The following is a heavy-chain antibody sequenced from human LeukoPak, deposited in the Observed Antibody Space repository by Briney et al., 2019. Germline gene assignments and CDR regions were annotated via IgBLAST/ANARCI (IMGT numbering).Heavy chain of an antibody. V-gene: IGHV3-48*01. Sequence: GGSLRLSCAASGFTFSSYSMNWVRQAPGKGLEWVSYISTSSSTIYYADSVKGRFTVSRDNAKNSLYLQMNSLRAEDTAVYYCARDRYGDYYYYYYMDVWGKGTTVTVSS. CDR3: ARDRYGDYYYYYYMDV. CDR1: GFTFSSYS. J-gene: IGHJ6*03. CDR2: ISTSSSTI. D-gene: IGHD4-17*01.